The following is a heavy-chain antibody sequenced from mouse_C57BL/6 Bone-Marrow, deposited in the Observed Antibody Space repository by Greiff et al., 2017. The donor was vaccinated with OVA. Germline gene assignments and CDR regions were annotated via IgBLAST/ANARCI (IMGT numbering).Heavy chain of an antibody. CDR2: IHPNSGST. D-gene: IGHD1-1*01. CDR3: ARCYYYGSSYVGFAY. Sequence: VQLQQPGAELVKPGASVKLSCKASGYTFTIYWMHWVKQRPGQGLEWIGMIHPNSGSTNYNEKFKSKATLTVDKSSSTAYMQLSSLTSEDSAVYYCARCYYYGSSYVGFAYWGQGTLVTVSA. V-gene: IGHV1-64*01. J-gene: IGHJ3*01. CDR1: GYTFTIYW.